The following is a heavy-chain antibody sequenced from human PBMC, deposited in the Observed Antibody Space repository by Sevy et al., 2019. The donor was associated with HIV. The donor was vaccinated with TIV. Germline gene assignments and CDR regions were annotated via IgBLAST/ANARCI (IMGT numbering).Heavy chain of an antibody. CDR1: GFTFSSYA. V-gene: IGHV3-30-3*01. CDR2: ISYDGSNK. Sequence: GGSLRLSCAASGFTFSSYAMHWVRQAPGKGLEWVAVISYDGSNKYYADSVKGRFTISRDNSKNTLYLQMNSLRAEDTAVYYCARVYDFWSGYDYYYGMDVWGQGTTVTVSS. D-gene: IGHD3-3*01. CDR3: ARVYDFWSGYDYYYGMDV. J-gene: IGHJ6*02.